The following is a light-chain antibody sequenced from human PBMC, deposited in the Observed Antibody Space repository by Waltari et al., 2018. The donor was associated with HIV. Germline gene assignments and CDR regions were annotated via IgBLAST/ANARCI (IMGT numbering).Light chain of an antibody. CDR3: AVWDDSLGGAV. J-gene: IGLJ2*01. Sequence: SVLTHPPSASLNPATRVPLPCSECDHNSRRYSVNCYQNYPGTAPKLLIYMNDQRPSGVPGRFSGSQSGTSASLAISGLQYDDEADYYCAVWDDSLGGAVFGGGTKLTVL. V-gene: IGLV1-47*01. CDR1: DHNSRRYS. CDR2: MND.